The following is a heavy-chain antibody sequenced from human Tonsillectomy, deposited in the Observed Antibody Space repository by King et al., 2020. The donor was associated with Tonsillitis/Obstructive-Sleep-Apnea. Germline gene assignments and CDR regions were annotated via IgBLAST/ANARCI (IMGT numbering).Heavy chain of an antibody. J-gene: IGHJ3*02. CDR1: GFTFSDHY. V-gene: IGHV3-72*01. D-gene: IGHD6-19*01. CDR2: TRNKANHYTT. Sequence: VQLVESGGGLVQPGGSLRLSCAASGFTFSDHYMDWVRQAPGKGLEWVGRTRNKANHYTTEYAASVKGRFTISRDDSKNSLSLQMNSLKTEDTAVYYCARDPPYNSGWPGALDTWGQGTMVTVSS. CDR3: ARDPPYNSGWPGALDT.